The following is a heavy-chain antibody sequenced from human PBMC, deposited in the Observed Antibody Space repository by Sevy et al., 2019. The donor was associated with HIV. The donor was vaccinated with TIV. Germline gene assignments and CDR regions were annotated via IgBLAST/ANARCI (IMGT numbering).Heavy chain of an antibody. Sequence: GGSLRLSCAASGFTFSDYYMSWIRQAPGKGLEWVSYISSSGSTIYYADSVKGRFTISRDNAKNSLYLQMNSVRAEDTAVYYCARERGSGSSSDAFDIWGQGTMVTVSS. CDR1: GFTFSDYY. V-gene: IGHV3-11*01. CDR3: ARERGSGSSSDAFDI. CDR2: ISSSGSTI. D-gene: IGHD3-10*01. J-gene: IGHJ3*02.